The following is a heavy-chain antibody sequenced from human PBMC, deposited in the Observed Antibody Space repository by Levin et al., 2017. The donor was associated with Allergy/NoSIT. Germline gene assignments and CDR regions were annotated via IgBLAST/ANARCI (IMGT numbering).Heavy chain of an antibody. CDR3: TRDISSRYFDV. J-gene: IGHJ2*01. Sequence: GGSLRLSCAASGFTFSNYGMHWVRQAPGKGLEWVAVIWHDGSNKYYADSVKGRFTISRDNSKNTLYLQMNSLRAEDTAVYYCTRDISSRYFDVWGRGTLVTVSS. V-gene: IGHV3-33*01. CDR2: IWHDGSNK. CDR1: GFTFSNYG.